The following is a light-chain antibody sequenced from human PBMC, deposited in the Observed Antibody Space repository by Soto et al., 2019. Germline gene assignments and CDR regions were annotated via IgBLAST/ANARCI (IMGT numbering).Light chain of an antibody. CDR1: SSDVGGYNY. Sequence: QSVLTQPASVSGSPGQSITISCPGTSSDVGGYNYVSWYQQHPGKAPKLMIYDVSNRPSGVSNRFSGSKSGNTASLTISGLQAEDEADYYCSSYTSSSFYVFGTGTKFTVL. CDR2: DVS. CDR3: SSYTSSSFYV. J-gene: IGLJ1*01. V-gene: IGLV2-14*01.